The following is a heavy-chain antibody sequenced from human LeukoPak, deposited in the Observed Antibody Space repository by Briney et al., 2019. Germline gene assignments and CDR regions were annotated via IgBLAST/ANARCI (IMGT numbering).Heavy chain of an antibody. CDR3: ARGKSSSWYSFDY. V-gene: IGHV3-66*01. CDR2: IYSGGST. D-gene: IGHD6-13*01. Sequence: PGGSLRLSCAASGFTVSSNYMSWVRQAPGKGLEWVSVIYSGGSTDYADSGKGRFTISRDNSKNTLYLQMNSLRAEDTAVYYCARGKSSSWYSFDYWGQGTLVTVSS. J-gene: IGHJ4*02. CDR1: GFTVSSNY.